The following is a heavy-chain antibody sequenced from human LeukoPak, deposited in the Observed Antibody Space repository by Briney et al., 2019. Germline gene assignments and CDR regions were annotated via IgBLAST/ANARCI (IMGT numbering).Heavy chain of an antibody. Sequence: PGRSLRLSCAASGFTFSSYAMHWVRQAPGKGLEWVAVISYDGSNKYYADSVKGRFTISRDNSKNTLYLQMNSLRAEDTAVYYCAREVTMIVVAPDYWGQGTLVTVSS. CDR2: ISYDGSNK. V-gene: IGHV3-30-3*01. CDR3: AREVTMIVVAPDY. D-gene: IGHD3-22*01. J-gene: IGHJ4*02. CDR1: GFTFSSYA.